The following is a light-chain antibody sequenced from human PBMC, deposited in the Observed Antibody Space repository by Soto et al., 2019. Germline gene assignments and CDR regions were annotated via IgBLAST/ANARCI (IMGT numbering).Light chain of an antibody. J-gene: IGKJ1*01. CDR2: GAS. Sequence: EIVMTQSPATLSVSPGERATLACRASQSVSTNLAWYQQKPGQAPRLLMYGASTRATGIPARFSGSGSGTEFTRTISSLQSEDLAVYYCQQYTSWPLWTVGQGTKVEIK. CDR3: QQYTSWPLWT. CDR1: QSVSTN. V-gene: IGKV3-15*01.